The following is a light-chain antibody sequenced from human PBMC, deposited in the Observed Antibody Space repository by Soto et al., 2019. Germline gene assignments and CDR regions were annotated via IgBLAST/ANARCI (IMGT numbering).Light chain of an antibody. CDR3: QQYNNWPFT. CDR2: GAS. V-gene: IGKV3-15*01. J-gene: IGKJ3*01. CDR1: QRVARN. Sequence: EVVMTESPATLSVSPGERATLSCRASQRVARNLAWYQQKPGQAPRLLIYGASPRATGIPARFSGSGSETEFTLNISSLKPEDFAVYYCQQYNNWPFTFGPGTKVDI.